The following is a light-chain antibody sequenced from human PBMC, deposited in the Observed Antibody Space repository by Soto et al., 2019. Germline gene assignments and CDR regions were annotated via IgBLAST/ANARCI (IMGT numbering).Light chain of an antibody. CDR3: QQYNSYPWT. V-gene: IGKV1-5*03. Sequence: DIQMTQSPSTLSASVGDRVTITCRASQSISSWLAWYQQKPGTAPKLLSYKASSLEIGVPSRFSGSGYATEFPLTISSLQPDDFATYYCQQYNSYPWTFGQGTKVDIK. J-gene: IGKJ1*01. CDR1: QSISSW. CDR2: KAS.